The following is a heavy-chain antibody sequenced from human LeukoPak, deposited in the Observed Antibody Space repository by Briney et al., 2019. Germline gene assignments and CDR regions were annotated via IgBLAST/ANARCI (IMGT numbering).Heavy chain of an antibody. CDR1: GFTFSSYA. CDR3: ARDMLKLELTPAFDI. V-gene: IGHV3-30-3*01. J-gene: IGHJ3*02. D-gene: IGHD1-7*01. Sequence: GGSLRLSCAASGFTFSSYAMHWVRQAPGKGLEWVAVISYDGSNKYYADSVKGRFTISRDNSKNTLYLQMNSLRAEDTAVYYCARDMLKLELTPAFDIWGQGTMVTVSS. CDR2: ISYDGSNK.